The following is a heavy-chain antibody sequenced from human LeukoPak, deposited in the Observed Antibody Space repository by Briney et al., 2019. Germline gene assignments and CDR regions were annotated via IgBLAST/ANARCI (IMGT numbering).Heavy chain of an antibody. CDR2: INHSGST. J-gene: IGHJ4*02. Sequence: SETLSLTCAVYGGSFSGYYWSWIRQPPGKGLEWIGEINHSGSTNYNPSLKSRVTISVDTSKNQFSLKLSSVTAADTAVYYCARGQLQTRTYYYDSSGSLFGYWGQGTLVTVSS. D-gene: IGHD3-22*01. CDR3: ARGQLQTRTYYYDSSGSLFGY. V-gene: IGHV4-34*01. CDR1: GGSFSGYY.